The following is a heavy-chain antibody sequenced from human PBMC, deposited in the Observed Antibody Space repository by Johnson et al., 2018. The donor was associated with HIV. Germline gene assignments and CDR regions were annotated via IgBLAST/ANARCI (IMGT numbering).Heavy chain of an antibody. J-gene: IGHJ3*02. D-gene: IGHD4-17*01. CDR1: GFTFSNAW. CDR3: AKVLDYGNAFDI. V-gene: IGHV3-30*18. CDR2: ISYDGSNK. Sequence: QVQLVESGGGLVQPGGSLRLSCAASGFTFSNAWMSWVRQAPGKGLEWVAVISYDGSNKYYADSVKGRFTISRDNSKNTLYLQMNSLRAEDTAVYYCAKVLDYGNAFDIWGQGTMVTVSS.